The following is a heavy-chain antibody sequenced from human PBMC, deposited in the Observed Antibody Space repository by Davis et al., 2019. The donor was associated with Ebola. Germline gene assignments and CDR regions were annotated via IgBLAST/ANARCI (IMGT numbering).Heavy chain of an antibody. CDR3: ARLGTTGTTGNYYYYGMDV. Sequence: PGGSLRLSCKGSGYSFTSYWIGWVRQMPGKGLEWMGIIYPGDSDTRYSPSFQGQVTISADKSISTAYLQWSSLKASDTAMYYCARLGTTGTTGNYYYYGMDVWGKGTTVTVSS. D-gene: IGHD1-1*01. J-gene: IGHJ6*04. V-gene: IGHV5-51*01. CDR2: IYPGDSDT. CDR1: GYSFTSYW.